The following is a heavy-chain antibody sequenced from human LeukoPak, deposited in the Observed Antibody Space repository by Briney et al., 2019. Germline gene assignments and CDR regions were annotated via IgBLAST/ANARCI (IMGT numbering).Heavy chain of an antibody. CDR2: FDPEDGET. D-gene: IGHD1-26*01. CDR3: ATPSNSGSYLTFDY. V-gene: IGHV1-24*01. Sequence: ASVKVSCKVSGYTLTELSMHWVRQAPGKGLEWMGGFDPEDGETIYAQKFQGGVTMTEDTSTDTAYMELSSLRSEDTAVYYCATPSNSGSYLTFDYWGQGTLVTVSS. CDR1: GYTLTELS. J-gene: IGHJ4*02.